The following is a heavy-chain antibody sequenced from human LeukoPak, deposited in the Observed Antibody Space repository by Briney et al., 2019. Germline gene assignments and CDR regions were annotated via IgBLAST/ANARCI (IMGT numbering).Heavy chain of an antibody. CDR3: ARGKVGYGDLPYFDY. J-gene: IGHJ4*02. D-gene: IGHD4-17*01. V-gene: IGHV1-2*02. Sequence: ASVKASCKASGYTFTGYYMHWVRQAPGQGLEWMGWINPNSGGTNYAQKFQGRVTMTRDTSISTAYMELSRLRSDDTAVYYCARGKVGYGDLPYFDYWGQGTLVTVSS. CDR2: INPNSGGT. CDR1: GYTFTGYY.